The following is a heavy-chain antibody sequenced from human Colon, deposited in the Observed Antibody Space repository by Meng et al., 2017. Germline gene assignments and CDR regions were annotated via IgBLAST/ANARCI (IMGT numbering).Heavy chain of an antibody. J-gene: IGHJ4*02. Sequence: QVHLHQQGPGLVKPSRSISLTCVISRDSVSSNTAACNWIRQSPSRGLEWLGRTYDRSKWYNEYAVSVKSRMTFNADTSKNQVSLQVNSVTPEDTAVYYCARDHGYSYGLPLDYWGQGILVTVSS. CDR2: TYDRSKWYN. D-gene: IGHD5-18*01. V-gene: IGHV6-1*01. CDR1: RDSVSSNTAA. CDR3: ARDHGYSYGLPLDY.